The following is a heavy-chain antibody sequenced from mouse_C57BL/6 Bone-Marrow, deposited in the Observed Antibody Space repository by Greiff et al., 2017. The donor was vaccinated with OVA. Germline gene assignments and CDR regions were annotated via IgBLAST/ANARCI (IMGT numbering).Heavy chain of an antibody. CDR1: GFTFSDYG. D-gene: IGHD1-1*01. Sequence: EVKLMESGGGLVKPGGSLKLSCAASGFTFSDYGMHWVRQAPEKGLEWVAYISSGSSTIYYADTVKGRFTISRDNAKNTLFLQMTSLRSEDTAMYYCASGSIYYYGSSPSWFAYWGQGTLVTVSA. V-gene: IGHV5-17*01. CDR3: ASGSIYYYGSSPSWFAY. J-gene: IGHJ3*01. CDR2: ISSGSSTI.